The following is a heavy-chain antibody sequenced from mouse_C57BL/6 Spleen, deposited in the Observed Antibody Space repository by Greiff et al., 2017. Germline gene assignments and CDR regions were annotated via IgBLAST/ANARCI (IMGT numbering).Heavy chain of an antibody. J-gene: IGHJ1*03. CDR2: IYPSDSET. V-gene: IGHV1-61*01. D-gene: IGHD1-1*01. Sequence: VQLQQPGAELVRPGSSVKLSCKASGYTFTSYWMDWVKQRPGQGLEWIGNIYPSDSETHYNQKFKDKATLTVDKSSSTAYMQLSSLTSEDSAVYYCARGAYYYGSSHWYFDVWGTGTTVTVSS. CDR1: GYTFTSYW. CDR3: ARGAYYYGSSHWYFDV.